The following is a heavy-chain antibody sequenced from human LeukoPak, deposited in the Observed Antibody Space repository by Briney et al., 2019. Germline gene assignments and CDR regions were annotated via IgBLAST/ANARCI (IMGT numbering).Heavy chain of an antibody. J-gene: IGHJ6*03. Sequence: SETLSLTCTVSGGSISSSSYYWGWIRQPPGKGLEWIGSIYYSGSTYYNPSLKSRVTISVDTSKNQFSLKLSSVTAADTAVYYCAISPPSIAARRFYYYYYYMDVWGKGTTVTVSS. CDR2: IYYSGST. CDR1: GGSISSSSYY. V-gene: IGHV4-39*01. CDR3: AISPPSIAARRFYYYYYYMDV. D-gene: IGHD6-6*01.